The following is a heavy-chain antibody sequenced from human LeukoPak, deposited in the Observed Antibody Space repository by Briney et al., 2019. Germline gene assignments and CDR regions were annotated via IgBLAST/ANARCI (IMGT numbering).Heavy chain of an antibody. D-gene: IGHD6-6*01. J-gene: IGHJ4*02. CDR1: GFTFSSYG. CDR3: AGARFDY. Sequence: GGSLRLPCAASGFTFSSYGMHWVRQAPGKGLEWVAVISYDGSNKYYADSVKGRFTISRDNSKNTLYLQMNSLRAEDTAVYYCAGARFDYWGQGTLVTVSS. CDR2: ISYDGSNK. V-gene: IGHV3-30*03.